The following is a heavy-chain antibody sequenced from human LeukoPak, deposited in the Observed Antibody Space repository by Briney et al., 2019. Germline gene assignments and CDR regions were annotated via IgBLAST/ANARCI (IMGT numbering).Heavy chain of an antibody. CDR1: GFTFSSYA. CDR2: ISYDGSNK. Sequence: GGSLRLSCAASGFTFSSYAVHWVRQAPGKGLEWVAVISYDGSNKYYADSVKGRFTISRDNSKNTLYLQMNSLRAEDTAIYYCARDPDYYASSGSFDLWGRGTLVTVSS. CDR3: ARDPDYYASSGSFDL. V-gene: IGHV3-30-3*01. J-gene: IGHJ2*01. D-gene: IGHD3-22*01.